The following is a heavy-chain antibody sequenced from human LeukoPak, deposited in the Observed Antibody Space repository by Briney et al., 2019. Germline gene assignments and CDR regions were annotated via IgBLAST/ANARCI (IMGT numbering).Heavy chain of an antibody. D-gene: IGHD2-2*01. CDR2: MSYDGTNK. J-gene: IGHJ4*02. CDR1: GFTFSGYA. Sequence: PGRSLRLSCAASGFTFSGYAMHWVRQAPGKGLEWVAVMSYDGTNKYYADSVKGRFTISRDNSKNTLYLQMNSLRTEDTAVYYCARGYCGSTRCHCDYWGQGTLVTVSS. V-gene: IGHV3-30-3*01. CDR3: ARGYCGSTRCHCDY.